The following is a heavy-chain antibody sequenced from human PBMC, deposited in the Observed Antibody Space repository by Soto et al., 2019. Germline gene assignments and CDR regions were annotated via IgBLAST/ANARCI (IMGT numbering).Heavy chain of an antibody. J-gene: IGHJ4*02. CDR3: AKGGKNYYDSSGFHDY. CDR2: ISGSGGST. Sequence: GGSLRVSCAASGVTFSSYAMSWVRQAPGKGLEWVSAISGSGGSTYYADSVKGRFTISRDNSKNTLYLQMNSLRAEDTAVYYCAKGGKNYYDSSGFHDYWGQGT. V-gene: IGHV3-23*01. CDR1: GVTFSSYA. D-gene: IGHD3-22*01.